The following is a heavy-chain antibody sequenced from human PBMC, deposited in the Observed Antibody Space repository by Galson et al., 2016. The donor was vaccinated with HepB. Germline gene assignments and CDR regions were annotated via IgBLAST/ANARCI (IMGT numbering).Heavy chain of an antibody. J-gene: IGHJ4*02. CDR3: ARHPSFYCAGRGCSITFDS. CDR2: ISYDGRYE. V-gene: IGHV3-30*04. Sequence: SLRLSCAASGFTFSGHAMHWVRQAPAKGLEWVAVISYDGRYERYPDSVQGRFTISRDNSKDTLYMQMNNLRTEDTPVYYCARHPSFYCAGRGCSITFDSWGQGTLVTVSS. CDR1: GFTFSGHA. D-gene: IGHD2-21*01.